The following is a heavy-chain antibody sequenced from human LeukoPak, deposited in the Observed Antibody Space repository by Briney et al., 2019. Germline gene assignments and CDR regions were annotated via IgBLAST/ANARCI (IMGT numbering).Heavy chain of an antibody. D-gene: IGHD3-10*01. J-gene: IGHJ4*02. Sequence: GGSLRLSCAASGFAFTSYAMSWVRQAPGKGLEWVSAISGNGGSTYYADSVKGRFTISRDNSKNTLYLQMNSLRAEDTAIYYCAKRRADYYGSERGLNYFDYWGQGTLVTVSS. CDR2: ISGNGGST. CDR3: AKRRADYYGSERGLNYFDY. V-gene: IGHV3-23*01. CDR1: GFAFTSYA.